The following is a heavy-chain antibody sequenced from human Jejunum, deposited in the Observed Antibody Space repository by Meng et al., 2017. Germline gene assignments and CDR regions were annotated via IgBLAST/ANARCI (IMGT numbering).Heavy chain of an antibody. V-gene: IGHV4-30-2*01. CDR2: IYHTGSP. Sequence: QLQLQQSGSGLVKPSHTLSLTCAVSVGSINSDGFTWSWVRQPPGKGLEWIGYIYHTGSPYYNPSLKSRLTISVDKSVNQFSLKLSSVTAADTAVYYCARMDSAVHYFDYWGQGTLVTVSS. CDR3: ARMDSAVHYFDY. D-gene: IGHD2-2*03. CDR1: VGSINSDGFT. J-gene: IGHJ4*02.